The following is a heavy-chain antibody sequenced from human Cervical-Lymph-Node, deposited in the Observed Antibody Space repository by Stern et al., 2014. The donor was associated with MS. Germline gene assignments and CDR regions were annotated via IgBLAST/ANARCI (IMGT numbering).Heavy chain of an antibody. J-gene: IGHJ5*02. CDR1: GGSFSGYY. V-gene: IGHV4-34*01. CDR2: INHSGSS. D-gene: IGHD2-15*01. Sequence: QLQLQQWGTGLLRPSETLSLTCAVSGGSFSGYYWTWIRQPPGKGLEWIGDINHSGSSSYNPSLKSRITISVDMSTRQFSLNLITGTAADTAVYYCARGGIFDPWGQGTLVTVSS. CDR3: ARGGIFDP.